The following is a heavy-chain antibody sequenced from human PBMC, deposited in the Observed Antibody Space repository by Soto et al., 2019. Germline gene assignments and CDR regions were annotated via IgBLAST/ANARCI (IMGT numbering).Heavy chain of an antibody. Sequence: EVQLVESGGGLVQLGGSLRLSCAVSGFSITTYWMSWVRQAPGKGLQWVASIKQDGSEIYYLDSVRGRFTISRDSAENSLHLLMNSLSAEDTGVYFCARDVGFDYVNWGQGTLVTVSS. D-gene: IGHD3-16*01. CDR2: IKQDGSEI. CDR3: ARDVGFDYVN. J-gene: IGHJ4*02. V-gene: IGHV3-7*01. CDR1: GFSITTYW.